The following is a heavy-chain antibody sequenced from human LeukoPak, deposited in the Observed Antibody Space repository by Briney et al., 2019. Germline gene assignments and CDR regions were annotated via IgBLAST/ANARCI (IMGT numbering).Heavy chain of an antibody. J-gene: IGHJ4*02. D-gene: IGHD3-10*01. CDR3: ARVDYASGKTLDN. Sequence: PRASVKVSCKASGYTFTGYYMHWVRQAPGQGLEWMGWINGGNGNTKYSQKFQGRVTITRDTSASTAYMEVSSLRSEDTAVYYCARVDYASGKTLDNWGQGTLVTVSS. V-gene: IGHV1-3*01. CDR2: INGGNGNT. CDR1: GYTFTGYY.